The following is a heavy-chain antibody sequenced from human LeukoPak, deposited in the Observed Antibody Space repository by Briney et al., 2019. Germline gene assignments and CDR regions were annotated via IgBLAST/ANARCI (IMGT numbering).Heavy chain of an antibody. D-gene: IGHD2-2*01. V-gene: IGHV3-30-3*01. CDR2: ISHDGDHK. CDR1: GFNFSNYA. J-gene: IGHJ4*02. Sequence: GRSLRLSCAASGFNFSNYAMHWVRQAPGKGLEWVAVISHDGDHKYHADSVKGRFTISRDNSKNTLYLQMNSLRVEDTAVYYCARMRGRYCSSNGCYVEYWGQGALVTVSS. CDR3: ARMRGRYCSSNGCYVEY.